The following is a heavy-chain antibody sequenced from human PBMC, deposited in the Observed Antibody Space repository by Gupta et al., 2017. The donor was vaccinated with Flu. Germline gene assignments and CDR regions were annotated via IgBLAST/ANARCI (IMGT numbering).Heavy chain of an antibody. J-gene: IGHJ5*02. CDR2: INHSGST. CDR3: ARHSWTVTPAFVRAGWFDP. CDR1: GGSFSGYY. D-gene: IGHD4-4*01. V-gene: IGHV4-34*01. Sequence: QVQLQQWGAGLLKPSETLSLTCAVYGGSFSGYYWSWIRQPPGKGLEWIGEINHSGSTNYNPSLKSRVTISVDTSKNQFSLKLSSVTAADTAVYYCARHSWTVTPAFVRAGWFDPWGQGTLVSVSS.